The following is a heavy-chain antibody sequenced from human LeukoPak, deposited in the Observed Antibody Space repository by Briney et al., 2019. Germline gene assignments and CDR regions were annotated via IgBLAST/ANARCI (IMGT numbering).Heavy chain of an antibody. CDR2: IYYSGST. Sequence: SETLSLTCTVSGGSISSSSYYWGWIRQPPGKGLEWIGSIYYSGSTYYNPSLKRRVTISVDTSKNQFSLKLSSVTAADTAVYYCARIPWFGEFMVGSYYFDYWGQGTLVTVSS. D-gene: IGHD3-10*01. V-gene: IGHV4-39*01. CDR3: ARIPWFGEFMVGSYYFDY. CDR1: GGSISSSSYY. J-gene: IGHJ4*02.